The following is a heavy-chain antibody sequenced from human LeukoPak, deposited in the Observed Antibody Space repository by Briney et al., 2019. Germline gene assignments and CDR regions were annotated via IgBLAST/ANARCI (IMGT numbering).Heavy chain of an antibody. V-gene: IGHV1-8*01. CDR1: GYTFTSYD. CDR2: MNPNSGNT. D-gene: IGHD3-10*01. CDR3: AREVVNYHGSGSFSPRQDYYGMDV. Sequence: GASVKVSCKASGYTFTSYDINWVRQATGQGLEWMGWMNPNSGNTGYAQKFQGRVTMTTDTSTTTAYMELRSLRSDDTAVYYCAREVVNYHGSGSFSPRQDYYGMDVWGQGTTVIVSS. J-gene: IGHJ6*02.